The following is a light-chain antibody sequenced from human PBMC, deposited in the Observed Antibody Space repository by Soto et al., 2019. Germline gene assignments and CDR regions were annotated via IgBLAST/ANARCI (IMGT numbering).Light chain of an antibody. CDR2: GAS. J-gene: IGKJ2*01. V-gene: IGKV3-20*01. Sequence: DIVLTQSPGTLSLSPGERATLSCRASQRLTNNFLAWFQQKPGLAPMLLIHGASTRASGVPDRFSGGGSGTDFVLTISRLAPEDFAVYYCQQYGRSPFTFGQGTKLQIK. CDR1: QRLTNNF. CDR3: QQYGRSPFT.